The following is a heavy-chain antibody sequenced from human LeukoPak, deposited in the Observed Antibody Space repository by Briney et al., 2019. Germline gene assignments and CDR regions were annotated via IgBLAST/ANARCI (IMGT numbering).Heavy chain of an antibody. J-gene: IGHJ4*02. Sequence: SETLSLTCTISGRSVSDYYWSWSRQSPGKGLEWISYIYHTGSTIYSPSLKSPYTISADTSKNQFSLKLSSVTAADTAVYYCASRKLGNDYWGQGTLVTVSS. CDR1: GRSVSDYY. D-gene: IGHD7-27*01. CDR3: ASRKLGNDY. V-gene: IGHV4-59*02. CDR2: IYHTGST.